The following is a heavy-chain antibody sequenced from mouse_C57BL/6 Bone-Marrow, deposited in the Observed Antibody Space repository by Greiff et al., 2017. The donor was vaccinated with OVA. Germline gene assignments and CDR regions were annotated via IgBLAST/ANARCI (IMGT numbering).Heavy chain of an antibody. D-gene: IGHD2-4*01. V-gene: IGHV1-18*01. CDR3: ARKEYYDYDDVYWYFDV. Sequence: EVQLQESGPELVKPGASVKIPCKASGYTFTDYNMDWVKQSHGKSLEWIGDINPNNGGTIYNQKFKGKATLTVDKSSSTAYMELRSLTSEDTAVYYCARKEYYDYDDVYWYFDVWGTGTTVTVSS. CDR2: INPNNGGT. CDR1: GYTFTDYN. J-gene: IGHJ1*03.